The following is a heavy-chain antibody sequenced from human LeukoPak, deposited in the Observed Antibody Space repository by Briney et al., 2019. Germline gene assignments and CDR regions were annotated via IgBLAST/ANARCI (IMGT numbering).Heavy chain of an antibody. J-gene: IGHJ4*02. Sequence: GASVKVSCKVCGYTFTELAMHWVRQAPGKGLEWMGSFDPEDGERIYAQKLQGRLIMTEDTSTDTAYLELSSLRSDDTAVYYCAPRNVYKGYFDNWGKGTLVTVSS. CDR1: GYTFTELA. V-gene: IGHV1-24*01. D-gene: IGHD5-24*01. CDR3: APRNVYKGYFDN. CDR2: FDPEDGER.